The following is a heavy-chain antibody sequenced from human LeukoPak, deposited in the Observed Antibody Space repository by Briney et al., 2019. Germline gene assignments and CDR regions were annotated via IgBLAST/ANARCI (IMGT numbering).Heavy chain of an antibody. Sequence: ASVKVSYKASGYTFISYGISWVRQAPGQGPEWVGWISAYNGNTNYAQKLQGRLSMATDTSTSTAYLELRSLRSDDTAVYYCARGALGYCSSTSCYGTPHYFDYWGQGTLATVSS. CDR2: ISAYNGNT. CDR1: GYTFISYG. D-gene: IGHD2-2*01. CDR3: ARGALGYCSSTSCYGTPHYFDY. V-gene: IGHV1-18*01. J-gene: IGHJ4*02.